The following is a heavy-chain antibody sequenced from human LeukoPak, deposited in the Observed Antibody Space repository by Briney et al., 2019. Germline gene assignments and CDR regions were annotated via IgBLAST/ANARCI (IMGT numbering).Heavy chain of an antibody. CDR1: GFTFSSYE. J-gene: IGHJ3*02. D-gene: IGHD2-21*01. Sequence: GGSLRLSCAASGFTFSSYEMNWVRQAPGKGLEWVSYISSSGSTIYYADSVKGRFTISRDNAKNSLYLQMNSLRAEDTAVYYCAKDIYSVKTLSKKNAFDIWGQGTMVTVSS. CDR2: ISSSGSTI. V-gene: IGHV3-48*03. CDR3: AKDIYSVKTLSKKNAFDI.